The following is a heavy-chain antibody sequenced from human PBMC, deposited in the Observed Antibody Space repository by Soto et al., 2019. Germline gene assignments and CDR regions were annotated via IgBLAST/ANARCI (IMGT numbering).Heavy chain of an antibody. Sequence: GGSLRLSCAASGFTFSGYWMRWVRQVPGKGLQWVSRIDEYGNTIYYADSVRGRFTISRDNARNTLYLQMNSLRAEDTALYYCTRDIGGRWAYWGPGTLVTAPQ. CDR2: IDEYGNTI. CDR3: TRDIGGRWAY. J-gene: IGHJ4*02. CDR1: GFTFSGYW. V-gene: IGHV3-74*01. D-gene: IGHD3-16*01.